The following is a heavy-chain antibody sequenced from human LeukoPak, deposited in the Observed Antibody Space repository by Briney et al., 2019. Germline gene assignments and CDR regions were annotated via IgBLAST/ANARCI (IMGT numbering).Heavy chain of an antibody. CDR2: IYYSGST. V-gene: IGHV4-59*01. J-gene: IGHJ5*02. D-gene: IGHD2-2*01. Sequence: SETLSLTCTVSGGSISSYYWSWIRQPPGKGLEWIGYIYYSGSTNYDPSLKSRVTISVDTSKNQFSLKLSSVTAADTAVYYCGRDREYRGENWFDPWGQGTLVTVSS. CDR3: GRDREYRGENWFDP. CDR1: GGSISSYY.